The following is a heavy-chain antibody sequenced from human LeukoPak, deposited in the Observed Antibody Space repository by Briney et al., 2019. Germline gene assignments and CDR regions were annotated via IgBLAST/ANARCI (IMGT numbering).Heavy chain of an antibody. D-gene: IGHD3-9*01. CDR3: ASDDILTGPYGMDV. J-gene: IGHJ6*02. V-gene: IGHV3-66*01. CDR1: GFTVSSNY. Sequence: GSLRLSCAASGFTVSSNYMSWVRQAPGKGLEWVSVIYSGGSTYYADSVKGRFTISRDNSKNTLYLQMNSLRAEDTAVYYCASDDILTGPYGMDVWGQGTTVTVSS. CDR2: IYSGGST.